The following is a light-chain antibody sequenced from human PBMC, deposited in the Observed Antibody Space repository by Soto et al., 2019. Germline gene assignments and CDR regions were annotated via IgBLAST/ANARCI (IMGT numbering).Light chain of an antibody. CDR3: QQYNSYPWT. CDR2: DAS. V-gene: IGKV1-5*01. J-gene: IGKJ1*01. Sequence: DIQMTQSPSTLSASVGDIVTITCRASQSISSWLAWYQQKPGKAPKIMIYDASSLESGVPSRFSGSGSGTECTLTISSLQPDDFATYYCQQYNSYPWTLGQGTKVDI. CDR1: QSISSW.